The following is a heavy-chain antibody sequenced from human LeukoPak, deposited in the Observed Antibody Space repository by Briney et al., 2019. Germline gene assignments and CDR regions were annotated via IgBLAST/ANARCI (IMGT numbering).Heavy chain of an antibody. CDR2: ISAYNGNT. V-gene: IGHV1-18*01. CDR1: GYTFTSYG. D-gene: IGHD6-19*01. CDR3: ARVDIAVAGTVYFQH. Sequence: GASVKVSCTASGYTFTSYGISWVRQAPGQGLEWMGWISAYNGNTNYAQKLQGRVTMTTDTSTSTAYMELRSLRSDDTAVYYCARVDIAVAGTVYFQHWGQGTLVTVSS. J-gene: IGHJ1*01.